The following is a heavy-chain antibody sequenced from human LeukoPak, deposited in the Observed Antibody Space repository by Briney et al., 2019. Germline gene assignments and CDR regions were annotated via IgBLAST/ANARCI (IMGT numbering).Heavy chain of an antibody. CDR3: ARESPYGSGSYSLDY. V-gene: IGHV4-34*01. J-gene: IGHJ4*02. CDR2: INHSGST. D-gene: IGHD3-10*01. Sequence: SETPSLTCAVYGGSFSGYYWSWIRQPPGKGLEWIGEINHSGSTNYNPSLKSRVTISVDTSKNQFSLKLSSVTAADTAVYYCARESPYGSGSYSLDYWGQGTLVTVSS. CDR1: GGSFSGYY.